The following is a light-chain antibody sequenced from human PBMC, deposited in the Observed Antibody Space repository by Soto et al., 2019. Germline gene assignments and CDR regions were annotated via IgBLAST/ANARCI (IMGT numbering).Light chain of an antibody. CDR2: LEGSGSY. V-gene: IGLV4-60*02. CDR3: ETWDFNTRV. CDR1: RGHSSYI. Sequence: QLVLTQSSSASASLGSSVKLTCTLSRGHSSYIIAWHQQQPGKAPRYLMKLEGSGSYNKGSGVPDRFSGSSSGADRYLTISNLQFEDEADYYCETWDFNTRVFGGGTQLTVL. J-gene: IGLJ3*02.